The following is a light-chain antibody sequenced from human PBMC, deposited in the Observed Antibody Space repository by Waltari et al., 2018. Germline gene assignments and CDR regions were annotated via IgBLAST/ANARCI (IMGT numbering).Light chain of an antibody. Sequence: SYELTQPPSVSVSPGQTARISCFGDALARQYAYWYQHKPGQAPVLVIYKDSQRPAGVPGRFSGSRSGTTVTLTIRGVQAEDEADYYCQSADTSGKWVFGSGTKVTVL. CDR3: QSADTSGKWV. CDR1: ALARQY. CDR2: KDS. V-gene: IGLV3-25*03. J-gene: IGLJ6*01.